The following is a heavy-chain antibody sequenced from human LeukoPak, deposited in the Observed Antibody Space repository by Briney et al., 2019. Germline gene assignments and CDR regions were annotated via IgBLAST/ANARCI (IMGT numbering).Heavy chain of an antibody. CDR1: GFTFSSYA. J-gene: IGHJ6*03. CDR2: INHSGST. V-gene: IGHV4-34*01. CDR3: ARRKVYYYYYMGV. Sequence: GSLRLSCAASGFTFSSYAMSWVRQPPGKGLEWIGEINHSGSTNYNPSLKSRVTISVDTSKNQFSLKLSSVTAADTAVYYCARRKVYYYYYMGVWGKGTTVTISS.